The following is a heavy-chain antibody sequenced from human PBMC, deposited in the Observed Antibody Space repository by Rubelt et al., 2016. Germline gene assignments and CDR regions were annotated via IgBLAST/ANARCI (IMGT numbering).Heavy chain of an antibody. V-gene: IGHV3-30*03. Sequence: KGLEWVAVISYDGSNKYYADSVKGRFTISRDNSKNTLYLQMNSLRAEDTAVYYCARAPVAGTNTFDYWGQGTLVTVSS. CDR2: ISYDGSNK. J-gene: IGHJ4*02. CDR3: ARAPVAGTNTFDY. D-gene: IGHD6-19*01.